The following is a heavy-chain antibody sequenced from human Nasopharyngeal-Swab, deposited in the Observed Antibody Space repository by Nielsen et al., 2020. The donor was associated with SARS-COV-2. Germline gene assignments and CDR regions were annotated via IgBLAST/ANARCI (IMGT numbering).Heavy chain of an antibody. CDR3: AKDRDSGDDSGEYYHYYGMDV. D-gene: IGHD5-12*01. Sequence: GGSLRLSCSASGFIFKNYAMNWVRQAPGRGLEWVSAISGADDSTTYADSVKGRFTISRDNSKNTLDLQMNSLRAADTAMYYCAKDRDSGDDSGEYYHYYGMDVWGQGTSVTVS. CDR2: ISGADDST. CDR1: GFIFKNYA. J-gene: IGHJ6*02. V-gene: IGHV3-23*01.